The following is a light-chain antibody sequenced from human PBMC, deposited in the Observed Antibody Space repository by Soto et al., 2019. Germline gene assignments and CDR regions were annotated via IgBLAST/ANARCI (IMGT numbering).Light chain of an antibody. CDR1: QSVNNN. CDR2: ATS. Sequence: EIVLTQSPATLSLSPGERATLSCRASQSVNNNLAWYQQRPGQPPRLLIYATSIRATGIPARFSGSGSGTDFILTINSLEPEDFTVYYCHHYETFGQGTKVEIK. J-gene: IGKJ1*01. CDR3: HHYET. V-gene: IGKV3-11*01.